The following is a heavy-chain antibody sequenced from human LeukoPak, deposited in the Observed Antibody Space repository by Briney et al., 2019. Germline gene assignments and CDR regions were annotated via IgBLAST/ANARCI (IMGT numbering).Heavy chain of an antibody. CDR3: AKDPSDFSGNDDY. CDR1: GFSFSDYN. J-gene: IGHJ4*02. D-gene: IGHD5-12*01. CDR2: ISGSGGST. Sequence: PGGSLRLSCAASGFSFSDYNMNWVRQAPGKGLEWVSAISGSGGSTYYADSVKGRFTISRDNSKNTLYLQMNSLRAEDTAVYYCAKDPSDFSGNDDYWGQGTLVTVSS. V-gene: IGHV3-23*01.